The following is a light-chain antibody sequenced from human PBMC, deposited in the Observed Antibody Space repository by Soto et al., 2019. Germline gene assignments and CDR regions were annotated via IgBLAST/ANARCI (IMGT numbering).Light chain of an antibody. CDR1: QSVSNNY. CDR3: RQYSTLWT. CDR2: GAS. J-gene: IGKJ1*01. V-gene: IGKV3-20*01. Sequence: QSSGTLSLSTGERATLSCRTSQSVSNNYLAWYQQKPGQAPRLLIYGASSRATGIPDRFSGSGSGTDFTLSISRLEPEDFAVYKSRQYSTLWTFGQGSNV.